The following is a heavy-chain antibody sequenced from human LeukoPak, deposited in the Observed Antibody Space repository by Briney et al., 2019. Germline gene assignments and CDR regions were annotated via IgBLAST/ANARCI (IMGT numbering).Heavy chain of an antibody. CDR3: TRENYVPDS. Sequence: GGSLRLSCVASGYNFSPYWMSWVRQTPGKGLEWVASISSGVFATYYVDSVRGRFTISRDDARNSLFLQMNGLGADDTAVYYCTRENYVPDSWGQGTLVTVSS. D-gene: IGHD3-10*02. CDR1: GYNFSPYW. V-gene: IGHV3-7*03. J-gene: IGHJ4*02. CDR2: ISSGVFAT.